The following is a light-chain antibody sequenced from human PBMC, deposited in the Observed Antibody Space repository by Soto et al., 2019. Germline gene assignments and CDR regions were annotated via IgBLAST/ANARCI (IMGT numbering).Light chain of an antibody. CDR2: GAS. J-gene: IGKJ1*01. CDR3: QEYFQWPPGM. V-gene: IGKV3-15*01. CDR1: HDIRSN. Sequence: VSPGERATVSCRASHDIRSNLAWYQQRPGQAPRLLIYGASTRATGIPARFSGSGSGTEFTLTISGLQSEDFAVYYCQEYFQWPPGMFGPGTKVDIK.